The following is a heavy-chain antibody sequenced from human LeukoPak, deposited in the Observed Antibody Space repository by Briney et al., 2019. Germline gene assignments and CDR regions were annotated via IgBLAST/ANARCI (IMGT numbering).Heavy chain of an antibody. CDR2: IYNSGRT. Sequence: PSETLSLTCTVSGGSISSYYWSWIRQPPGKGLEWIGYIYNSGRTNYNPSLKSRVTISIDTSKNQFSLNLSSVTAADTAVYYCARSDYYGSGSYGPSIFDYWGQGTLVTVSS. D-gene: IGHD3-10*01. J-gene: IGHJ4*02. CDR3: ARSDYYGSGSYGPSIFDY. V-gene: IGHV4-59*01. CDR1: GGSISSYY.